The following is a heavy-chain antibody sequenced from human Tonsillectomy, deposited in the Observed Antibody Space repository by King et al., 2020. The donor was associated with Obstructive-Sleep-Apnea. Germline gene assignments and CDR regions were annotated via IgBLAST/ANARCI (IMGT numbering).Heavy chain of an antibody. CDR2: ISYSGST. Sequence: VQLQESGPGLVKPSQTLSLTCTVSGGSISSGSYYWSWIRQHPGKGLEWIGYISYSGSTYYSPSLKSRVTISVDTSKNQLSLKLPSVTAADTAVYYCARDGSGSSGAFDIWGQETMVTVSS. V-gene: IGHV4-31*03. CDR1: GGSISSGSYY. D-gene: IGHD3-10*01. J-gene: IGHJ3*02. CDR3: ARDGSGSSGAFDI.